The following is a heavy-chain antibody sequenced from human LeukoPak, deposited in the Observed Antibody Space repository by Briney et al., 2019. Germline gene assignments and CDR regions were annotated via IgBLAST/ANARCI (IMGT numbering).Heavy chain of an antibody. D-gene: IGHD6-13*01. CDR3: AKDDNSWSLDY. CDR2: IWYDGSNK. J-gene: IGHJ4*02. V-gene: IGHV3-33*06. Sequence: PGRSLRLSCAASGFTFSSYGMHWVRQAPGKGLEWVAVIWYDGSNKYYADSVKGRFTISRDNSKNTLYLQMNSLRAEDTAFYYCAKDDNSWSLDYWGQGTLVTVSS. CDR1: GFTFSSYG.